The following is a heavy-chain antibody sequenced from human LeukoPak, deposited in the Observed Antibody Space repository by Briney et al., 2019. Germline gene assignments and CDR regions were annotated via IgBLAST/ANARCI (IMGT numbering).Heavy chain of an antibody. D-gene: IGHD6-13*01. CDR1: GYTFTGYY. Sequence: GASVKVSCKASGYTFTGYYMHWVRQAPGQGLEWMGWINPNSGGTNYAQKFQGRVTMTRDTSISTAYMELSRLRSDDTAVYHCARVRPYSSSWGVDYWGQGTLVTVSS. V-gene: IGHV1-2*02. J-gene: IGHJ4*02. CDR3: ARVRPYSSSWGVDY. CDR2: INPNSGGT.